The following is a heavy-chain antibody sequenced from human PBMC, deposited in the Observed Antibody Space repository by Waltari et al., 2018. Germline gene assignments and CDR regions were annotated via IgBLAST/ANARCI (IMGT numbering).Heavy chain of an antibody. CDR1: GFTFSSYA. Sequence: EVQLLESGGGLVQPGGSLRLSCAASGFTFSSYAMSWVRQAPGKGLEWVSAISGSGGSTYYADCVKGRFTIARDNSKNTLYLQMNSLRAEETAVYYWAKDDYGDYGAGWFDPWGQGTLVTVSS. D-gene: IGHD4-17*01. CDR3: AKDDYGDYGAGWFDP. J-gene: IGHJ5*02. CDR2: ISGSGGST. V-gene: IGHV3-23*01.